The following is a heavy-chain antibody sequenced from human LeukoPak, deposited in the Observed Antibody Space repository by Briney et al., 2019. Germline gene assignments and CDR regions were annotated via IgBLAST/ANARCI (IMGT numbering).Heavy chain of an antibody. D-gene: IGHD1-26*01. J-gene: IGHJ6*03. CDR2: IISSGGST. Sequence: GGSLRLSCAASGFTFTTYAMSWVRQAPGKGLEWVSGIISSGGSTYYADSVKGRFTISRDNSKNTLYLQMNSLRAEDTAVYYCAKDFLGSYYYYMDVWGKGTTVTVSS. CDR3: AKDFLGSYYYYMDV. V-gene: IGHV3-23*01. CDR1: GFTFTTYA.